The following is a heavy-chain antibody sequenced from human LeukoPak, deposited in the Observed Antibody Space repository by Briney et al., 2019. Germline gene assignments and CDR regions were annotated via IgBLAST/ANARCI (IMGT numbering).Heavy chain of an antibody. CDR2: INPNSGDT. CDR3: ARDLHYGDYGEKGY. D-gene: IGHD4-17*01. Sequence: EASVKVSCKASGYTFTGFYMHWVRQAPGQGLEWMGWINPNSGDTNYAQKFQDRVTMTRDTSIGIAYMELSRLRSDDTAVYYCARDLHYGDYGEKGYWGQGTLVTVSS. V-gene: IGHV1-2*02. CDR1: GYTFTGFY. J-gene: IGHJ4*02.